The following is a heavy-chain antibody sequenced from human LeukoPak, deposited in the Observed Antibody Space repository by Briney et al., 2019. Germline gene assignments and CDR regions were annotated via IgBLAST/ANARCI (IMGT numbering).Heavy chain of an antibody. Sequence: PGGSLRLSCAASGFTFSSYGMHWVRQAPGKGLEWVAVIWYDGSNKYYADSVKGRFTISRDNSKNTPYLQMNTLRAEDTAVYYCARTQQWLVREHYYYGMDVWGQGTTVTVSS. CDR1: GFTFSSYG. V-gene: IGHV3-33*01. CDR3: ARTQQWLVREHYYYGMDV. D-gene: IGHD6-19*01. J-gene: IGHJ6*02. CDR2: IWYDGSNK.